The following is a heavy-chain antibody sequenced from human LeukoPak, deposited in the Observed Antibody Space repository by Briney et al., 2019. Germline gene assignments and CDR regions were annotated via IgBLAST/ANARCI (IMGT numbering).Heavy chain of an antibody. J-gene: IGHJ4*02. D-gene: IGHD4-23*01. Sequence: GESLKISCKGSGYSFTSYWIGWVRQMPGKGLEWVGIIYPGDSDTRYSPSFQGQVTISVDKSINTAYLQWSSLEASDTAMYYCARFARPGKNSRGFDYWGQGTLVTVSS. CDR3: ARFARPGKNSRGFDY. CDR1: GYSFTSYW. V-gene: IGHV5-51*01. CDR2: IYPGDSDT.